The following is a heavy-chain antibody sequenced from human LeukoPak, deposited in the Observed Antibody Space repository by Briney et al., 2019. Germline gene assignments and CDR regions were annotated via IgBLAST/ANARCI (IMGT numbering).Heavy chain of an antibody. CDR2: INPNSGGT. V-gene: IGHV1-2*02. CDR3: ARVGIFGVVIINYFDY. CDR1: GYTFTGYY. Sequence: ASEKVSCKASGYTFTGYYMHWVRQAPGQGLEWMGWINPNSGGTNYAQKFQGRVTMTRDTSISTAYMELSRLRSDDTAVYYCARVGIFGVVIINYFDYWGQGTLVTVSS. D-gene: IGHD3-3*01. J-gene: IGHJ4*02.